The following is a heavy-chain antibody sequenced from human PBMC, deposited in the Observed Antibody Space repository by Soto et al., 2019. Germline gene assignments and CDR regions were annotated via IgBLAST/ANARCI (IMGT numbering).Heavy chain of an antibody. V-gene: IGHV4-34*01. CDR1: GGSFSGYY. Sequence: PSETLSLTCAVYGGSFSGYYWSWIRQPPGKGLEWIGAINHSGSTTYNPSLKSRVTISVDTSKNQFSLRLSSVTAAVTAVYYSARGRRIAAAGRFWFDWCMYVWDQETTVT. J-gene: IGHJ6*02. CDR2: INHSGST. CDR3: ARGRRIAAAGRFWFDWCMYV. D-gene: IGHD6-13*01.